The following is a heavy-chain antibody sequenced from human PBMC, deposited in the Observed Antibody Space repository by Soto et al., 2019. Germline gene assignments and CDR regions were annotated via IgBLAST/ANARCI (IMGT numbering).Heavy chain of an antibody. J-gene: IGHJ6*02. CDR2: ISYDGKRK. V-gene: IGHV3-30*18. Sequence: GGSLRLSCEASGLSFRSYGMHWVRQAPGKGLEWVAVISYDGKRKYYADSVKGRSTISRDNSKNTLYLQMNSLRAEDTGVYYCGKDMSSSRWYENHPYAMEVWGQGTTVTGSS. CDR3: GKDMSSSRWYENHPYAMEV. D-gene: IGHD6-13*01. CDR1: GLSFRSYG.